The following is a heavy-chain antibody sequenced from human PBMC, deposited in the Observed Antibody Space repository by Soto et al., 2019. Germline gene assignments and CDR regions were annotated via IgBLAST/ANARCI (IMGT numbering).Heavy chain of an antibody. CDR2: IDIDVRST. J-gene: IGHJ4*02. Sequence: GGSLRLSCAASGFTFSSYWMHWVRQIPGKGLVWVSQIDIDVRSTTYADTVKGRFTVSRDNAKNKFFLQMNSLRAEDTAVYYCVRDYDRSGFYFGHWGKGTLVNVSS. CDR1: GFTFSSYW. V-gene: IGHV3-74*03. CDR3: VRDYDRSGFYFGH. D-gene: IGHD3-22*01.